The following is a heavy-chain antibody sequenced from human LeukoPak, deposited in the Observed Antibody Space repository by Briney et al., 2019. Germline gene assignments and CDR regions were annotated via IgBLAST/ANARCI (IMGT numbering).Heavy chain of an antibody. D-gene: IGHD6-13*01. Sequence: GSLRLSCAASGFTFSSYAMSWIRQPPGKGLEWIGYIYYSGSTNYNPSLKSRVTISVDTSKNQFSLKLSSVTAADTAVYYCARAQSSSWYYFDYWGQGTLVTVSS. CDR3: ARAQSSSWYYFDY. CDR1: GFTFSSYA. J-gene: IGHJ4*02. V-gene: IGHV4-59*01. CDR2: IYYSGST.